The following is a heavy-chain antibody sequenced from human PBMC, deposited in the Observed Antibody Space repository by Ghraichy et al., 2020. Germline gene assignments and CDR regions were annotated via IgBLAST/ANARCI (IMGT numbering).Heavy chain of an antibody. Sequence: GESLNISCAASGFTFSSYEMNWVRQAPGKGLEWVSYISSSGSTIYYADSVKGRFTISRDNAKNSLYLQMNSLRAEDTAVYYCARDREYYDILTGSNPSWFDPWGQGTLVTVSS. V-gene: IGHV3-48*03. CDR1: GFTFSSYE. CDR2: ISSSGSTI. J-gene: IGHJ5*02. CDR3: ARDREYYDILTGSNPSWFDP. D-gene: IGHD3-9*01.